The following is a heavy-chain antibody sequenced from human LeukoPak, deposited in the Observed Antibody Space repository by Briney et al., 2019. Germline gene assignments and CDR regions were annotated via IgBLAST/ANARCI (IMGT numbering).Heavy chain of an antibody. CDR3: ARHQWVPAFDV. J-gene: IGHJ3*01. D-gene: IGHD1-26*01. CDR1: AGFINSNTFY. Sequence: SETLSLTCTVSAGFINSNTFYWNWIRQPAGKGLEWIGRIYTSGSTTYNPSLKSRLTISLDTSKNQLSLKLSSVTAADTAVYYCARHQWVPAFDVWGQGTMVTVSS. CDR2: IYTSGST. V-gene: IGHV4-61*02.